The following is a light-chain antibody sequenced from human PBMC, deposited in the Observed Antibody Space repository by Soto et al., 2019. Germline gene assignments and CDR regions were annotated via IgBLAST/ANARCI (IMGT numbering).Light chain of an antibody. Sequence: PGERVTLSCMASQSVSSSYLTWYQQKPGQAPRLLIYGASSRATGIPDRFSGSGSGTDFTLTISRLEPEDFAVYYCQQYGSSPWTFGQGTKVDIK. J-gene: IGKJ1*01. CDR3: QQYGSSPWT. V-gene: IGKV3-20*01. CDR2: GAS. CDR1: QSVSSSY.